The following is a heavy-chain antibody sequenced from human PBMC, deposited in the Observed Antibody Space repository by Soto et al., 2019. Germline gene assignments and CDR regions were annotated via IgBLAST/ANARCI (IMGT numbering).Heavy chain of an antibody. D-gene: IGHD6-19*01. V-gene: IGHV4-39*07. CDR3: ARRGKSSGWAPDF. J-gene: IGHJ4*01. Sequence: SETLSLTCSASGGTISSSSYYWGWMRQPPGKGLECIGEISYSGSTDYNPSLRSRVTISVDTSKNQFSLKLTSLTAADTAVYYCARRGKSSGWAPDFWGRGILVTVSS. CDR2: ISYSGST. CDR1: GGTISSSSYY.